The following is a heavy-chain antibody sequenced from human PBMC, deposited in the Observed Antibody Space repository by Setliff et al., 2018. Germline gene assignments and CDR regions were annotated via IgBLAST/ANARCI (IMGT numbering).Heavy chain of an antibody. J-gene: IGHJ2*01. D-gene: IGHD5-12*01. CDR3: ARVRRRDGYNSGIYWYFDL. V-gene: IGHV4-30-4*08. CDR2: IYYSGST. CDR1: GSSISSGDYY. Sequence: PSETLSLTCTVSGSSISSGDYYWSWIRQPPGKGLEWIGYIYYSGSTYYNPSLKSRVTISVDTSKNQFSLKLSSVTAADTAVYYCARVRRRDGYNSGIYWYFDLWGRGTLVTVSS.